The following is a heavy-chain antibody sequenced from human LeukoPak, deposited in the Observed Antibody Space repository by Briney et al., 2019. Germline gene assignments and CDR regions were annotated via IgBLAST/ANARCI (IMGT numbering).Heavy chain of an antibody. CDR3: ARGRQRVTMIVVVMTAVSYYLDV. CDR2: MNPSRST. V-gene: IGHV4-34*01. Sequence: PSETLSLTCAVYGGSFSGYYWTWIRQTPEKGLEWIGEMNPSRSTNYNPSLKSRVTISVDTSKNQFSLELSSVTAADTAVYYCARGRQRVTMIVVVMTAVSYYLDVWAKGPRSTSP. J-gene: IGHJ6*03. CDR1: GGSFSGYY. D-gene: IGHD3-22*01.